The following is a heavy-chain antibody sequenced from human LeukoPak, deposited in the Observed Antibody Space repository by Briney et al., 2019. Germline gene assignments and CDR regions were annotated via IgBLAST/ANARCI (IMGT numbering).Heavy chain of an antibody. CDR1: GFTFSDYY. CDR3: AKGSGGKGPDY. D-gene: IGHD4-23*01. Sequence: PGGSLRLSCAASGFTFSDYYMSWIRQAPGKGLEWVSTISGSGVGTYYADSVKGRFTISRDNSKNTLYLQMNSLRAEDTAVYYCAKGSGGKGPDYWGQGTLVTVSS. J-gene: IGHJ4*02. V-gene: IGHV3-23*01. CDR2: ISGSGVGT.